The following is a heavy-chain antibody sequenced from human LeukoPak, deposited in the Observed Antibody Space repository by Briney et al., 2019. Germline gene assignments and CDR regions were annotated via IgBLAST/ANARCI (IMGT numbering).Heavy chain of an antibody. Sequence: PSETLSLTCTVSGGSISSGDYYWSWIRQPPGKGLEWIGYIYYSGSTYYNPSLKSRVTISVDTSKNQFSLKLSSVTAADTAVYYCARGELEHDYYYYGMDVWGQGTTVTVSS. CDR2: IYYSGST. D-gene: IGHD1/OR15-1a*01. CDR3: ARGELEHDYYYYGMDV. J-gene: IGHJ6*02. CDR1: GGSISSGDYY. V-gene: IGHV4-30-4*01.